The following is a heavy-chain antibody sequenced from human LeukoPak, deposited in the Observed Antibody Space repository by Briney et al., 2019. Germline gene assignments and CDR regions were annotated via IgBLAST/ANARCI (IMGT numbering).Heavy chain of an antibody. J-gene: IGHJ4*02. CDR1: GFTFSSYA. Sequence: GGSLRLSCAASGFTFSSYAMSWVRQAPGKGLEWVSAISGSGGSTYYADSVKGRFTISRDNSKNTLYLQMNSLRAEDTAVYYCAKDNGYYYDSSGYQMYYFDYWGQGTLVTVSS. CDR2: ISGSGGST. V-gene: IGHV3-23*01. CDR3: AKDNGYYYDSSGYQMYYFDY. D-gene: IGHD3-22*01.